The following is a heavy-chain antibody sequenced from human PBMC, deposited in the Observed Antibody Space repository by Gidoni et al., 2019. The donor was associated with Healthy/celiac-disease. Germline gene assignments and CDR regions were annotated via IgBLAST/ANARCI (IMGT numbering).Heavy chain of an antibody. CDR3: ARTWGSGSHWYFDL. Sequence: QVQLQRWGAGLLKPSETLSLTCAVYCGSFSGYYWSWIRQPPGKGLEWIGEINHSGSTNYTPSLKSRVTISVDTSKNQFSLKLSSVTAADTAVYYCARTWGSGSHWYFDLWGRGTLVTVSS. CDR2: INHSGST. V-gene: IGHV4-34*01. J-gene: IGHJ2*01. CDR1: CGSFSGYY. D-gene: IGHD3-10*01.